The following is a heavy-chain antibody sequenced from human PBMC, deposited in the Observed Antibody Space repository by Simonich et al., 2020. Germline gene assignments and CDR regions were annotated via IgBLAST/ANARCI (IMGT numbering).Heavy chain of an antibody. Sequence: EVQLVESGGGLVKPGGSLRLSCAASGFTFSSYSMNWVRQAPGKGLEWVSSISSSSSYTYYADPGKGRFTISRDNAKNALYLQMNSLRAEDTAVYYCARWIAVAGTGAYGMDVWGQGTTVTVSS. CDR3: ARWIAVAGTGAYGMDV. J-gene: IGHJ6*02. CDR1: GFTFSSYS. CDR2: ISSSSSYT. V-gene: IGHV3-21*01. D-gene: IGHD6-19*01.